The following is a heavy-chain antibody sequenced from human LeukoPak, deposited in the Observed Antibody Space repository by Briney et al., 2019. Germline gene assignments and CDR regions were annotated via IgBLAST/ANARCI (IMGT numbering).Heavy chain of an antibody. J-gene: IGHJ4*02. V-gene: IGHV4-34*01. Sequence: PSETLSLTCAVYGGSFSGYYWSWIRQPPGKGLEWIGEINHSGSTNYNPSLKSRVTISVDTSKNQSSLKLSSVTAADTAVYYCARGIRDIVVVPAANPFDYWGQGTLVTVSS. CDR2: INHSGST. CDR1: GGSFSGYY. CDR3: ARGIRDIVVVPAANPFDY. D-gene: IGHD2-2*01.